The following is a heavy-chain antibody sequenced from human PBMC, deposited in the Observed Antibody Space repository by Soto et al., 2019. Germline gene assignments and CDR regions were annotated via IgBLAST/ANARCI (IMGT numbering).Heavy chain of an antibody. Sequence: GASVKFSCTASGCTFSFYAMHWVRQAPGQRLEWMGWINAGNGNTKYSQKFQDRVTITRDTSANTAYMELSSLRSEDTAVYYCARDLNLRTKADGRDVWG. CDR1: GCTFSFYA. V-gene: IGHV1-3*01. CDR3: ARDLNLRTKADGRDV. CDR2: INAGNGNT. D-gene: IGHD1-1*01. J-gene: IGHJ6*02.